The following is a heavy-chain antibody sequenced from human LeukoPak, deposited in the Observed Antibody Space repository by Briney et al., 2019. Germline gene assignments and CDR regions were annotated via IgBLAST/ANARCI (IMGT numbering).Heavy chain of an antibody. Sequence: GGSLRLSCTASGFTLGRHDMHWVRQIPGQGLEWVAAVSSGFHAFFAGSVQGRFTVSREDARNSLYLQMNSLRAGDTAVYYCVREARGYHYTYFDYWGQGTLVTVSS. CDR3: VREARGYHYTYFDY. CDR2: VSSGFHA. V-gene: IGHV3-13*01. CDR1: GFTLGRHD. D-gene: IGHD5-18*01. J-gene: IGHJ4*02.